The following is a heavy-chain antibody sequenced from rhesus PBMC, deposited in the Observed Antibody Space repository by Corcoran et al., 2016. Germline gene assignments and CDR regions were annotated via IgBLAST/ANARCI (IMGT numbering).Heavy chain of an antibody. Sequence: QVQLVQSGAEVKKPGSSVKVSCTASGYTFTDYYMHWVRQAPRQGLEWMGWINPYNGNTKYAQKFQGRVTMTRDTSTSTAYMELSSLRSEDTAVYYCARLSSDIDYWGQGVLVTVSS. J-gene: IGHJ4*01. CDR1: GYTFTDYY. V-gene: IGHV1S2*01. D-gene: IGHD2-33*01. CDR3: ARLSSDIDY. CDR2: INPYNGNT.